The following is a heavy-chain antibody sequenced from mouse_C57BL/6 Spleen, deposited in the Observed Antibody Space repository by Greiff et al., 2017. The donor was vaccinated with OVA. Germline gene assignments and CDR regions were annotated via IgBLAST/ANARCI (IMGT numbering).Heavy chain of an antibody. D-gene: IGHD1-1*01. CDR2: ISYDGSN. Sequence: DVQLQESGPGLVKPSQSLSLTCSVTGYSITSGYYWNWIRQFPGNILEWMGYISYDGSNNYNPSLKNRISITRDKSKNQVCLKVNYVTTGDTATYYCARMMGSNGPYCDYWGQGTTLTVSS. CDR3: ARMMGSNGPYCDY. J-gene: IGHJ2*01. V-gene: IGHV3-6*01. CDR1: GYSITSGYY.